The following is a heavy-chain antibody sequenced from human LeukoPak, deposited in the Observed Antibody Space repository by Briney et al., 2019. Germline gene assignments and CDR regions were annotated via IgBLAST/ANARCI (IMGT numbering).Heavy chain of an antibody. D-gene: IGHD3-16*01. Sequence: SETLSLTCTVSGGSISSYYWSWIRQPAGKGLEWIGRIYTSGSTNYNPSLKSRVTISVDTSKNQFSLKLSSVTAADTAVYYCARWFEVLGAFDIWGQGTMVTVSS. V-gene: IGHV4-4*07. CDR2: IYTSGST. CDR1: GGSISSYY. J-gene: IGHJ3*02. CDR3: ARWFEVLGAFDI.